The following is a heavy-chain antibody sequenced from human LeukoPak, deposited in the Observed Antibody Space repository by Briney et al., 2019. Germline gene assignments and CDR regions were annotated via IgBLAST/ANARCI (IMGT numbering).Heavy chain of an antibody. CDR1: GGTFSSYT. J-gene: IGHJ4*02. D-gene: IGHD2-15*01. V-gene: IGHV1-69*04. CDR3: ARDCSGGSCYYFDY. Sequence: SVKVSCKASGGTFSSYTISWVRQAPGQGLEWMGRIIPILGIANYAQKFQGRVTVTADKSTSTAYMELSSLRSEDTAVYYCARDCSGGSCYYFDYWGQGTLATVSS. CDR2: IIPILGIA.